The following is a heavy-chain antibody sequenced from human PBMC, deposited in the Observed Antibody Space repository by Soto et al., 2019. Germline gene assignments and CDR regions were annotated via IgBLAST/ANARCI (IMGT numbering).Heavy chain of an antibody. J-gene: IGHJ5*02. CDR1: EFTFSIYW. Sequence: GGSLRLSCVASEFTFSIYWMHWVRQAPGKGLVWVSRINMDGTKTAYADSVKGRFTVSRDNANNTLYLQMNSLGVEDTAVYYCARDYYYDSRSSSVNWFDPWGQGTLVTVSS. D-gene: IGHD3-22*01. CDR3: ARDYYYDSRSSSVNWFDP. CDR2: INMDGTKT. V-gene: IGHV3-74*01.